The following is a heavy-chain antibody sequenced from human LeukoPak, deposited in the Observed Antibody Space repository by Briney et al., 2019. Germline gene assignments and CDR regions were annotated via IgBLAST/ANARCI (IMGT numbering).Heavy chain of an antibody. V-gene: IGHV1-69*02. Sequence: SVKVSCKASGGTFSSYTISCVRQAPGQGLEWMGRIIPILGIANYAQKFQGRVTITADKSTSTAYMELSSLRSEDTAVYYCARAREPSAGFDPWGQGTLVTVSS. CDR2: IIPILGIA. J-gene: IGHJ5*02. D-gene: IGHD1-26*01. CDR3: ARAREPSAGFDP. CDR1: GGTFSSYT.